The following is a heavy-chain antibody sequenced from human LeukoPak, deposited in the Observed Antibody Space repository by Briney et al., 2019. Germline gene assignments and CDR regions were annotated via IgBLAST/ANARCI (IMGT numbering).Heavy chain of an antibody. V-gene: IGHV3-23*01. CDR2: ISGSGGST. Sequence: GGSLRLSCAASGFTFSSYAMSWVRQAPGKGLEWVSAISGSGGSTYYADSVKGRFTISRDNSKNTLYLQMNSLRAEDTAVYYCAKDSKPKTPIAAAAVDYWGQGTLVTVSS. CDR1: GFTFSSYA. D-gene: IGHD6-13*01. J-gene: IGHJ4*02. CDR3: AKDSKPKTPIAAAAVDY.